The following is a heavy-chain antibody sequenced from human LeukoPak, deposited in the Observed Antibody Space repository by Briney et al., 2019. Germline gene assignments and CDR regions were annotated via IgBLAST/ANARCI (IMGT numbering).Heavy chain of an antibody. V-gene: IGHV3-23*01. D-gene: IGHD2-2*01. CDR2: ISGSGGST. CDR1: GFTFSSYA. J-gene: IGHJ6*02. Sequence: GGSLRLSCAASGFTFSSYAMSWVRQAPGKGLEWVSAISGSGGSTYYADSVKGRFTISRDNSKNTLYLQMNSLRAEDTAVYYCAKDAPARGVVVPAAASSYYYYYYGMDVWGQGTTVTVSS. CDR3: AKDAPARGVVVPAAASSYYYYYYGMDV.